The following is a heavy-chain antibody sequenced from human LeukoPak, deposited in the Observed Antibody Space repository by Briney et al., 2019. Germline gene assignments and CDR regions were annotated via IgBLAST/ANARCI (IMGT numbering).Heavy chain of an antibody. J-gene: IGHJ4*02. CDR2: IYHSGST. V-gene: IGHV4-38-2*02. Sequence: PSETLSLTCTVSGYSISSGYYGGWIRQPPGQGLEWIGSIYHSGSTYYNPSLKSRVTISVDTSKNQFSLKLSSVTAADTAVYYCAREPLITFGGVIATHFDYWGQGTLVTVSS. CDR1: GYSISSGYY. D-gene: IGHD3-16*02. CDR3: AREPLITFGGVIATHFDY.